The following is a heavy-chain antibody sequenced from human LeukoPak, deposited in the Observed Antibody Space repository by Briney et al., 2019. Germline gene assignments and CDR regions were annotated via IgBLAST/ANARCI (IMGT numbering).Heavy chain of an antibody. V-gene: IGHV3-30*04. D-gene: IGHD1-26*01. CDR2: ISYDGSNK. Sequence: GRSLRLSCAASGFTFSSYAMHCVRQAPGKGLEWGAVISYDGSNKYYADSVKVRFTNSRDNSKNTLYLQMNSLSAEDTAVSSCARDPPHGGSYSFDYWGQGTLVTVSS. CDR1: GFTFSSYA. CDR3: ARDPPHGGSYSFDY. J-gene: IGHJ4*02.